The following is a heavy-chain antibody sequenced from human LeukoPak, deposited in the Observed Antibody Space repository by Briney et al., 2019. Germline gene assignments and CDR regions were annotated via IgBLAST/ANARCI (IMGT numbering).Heavy chain of an antibody. CDR3: ARGAYYYDSSGRSSDY. CDR2: MNPNSGNT. D-gene: IGHD3-22*01. J-gene: IGHJ4*02. Sequence: ASVKVSCKASGYTFTSYDINWVRQATGQGLEWMGWMNPNSGNTGYAQKFQGRVTITRNTSISTAYMELSSLRSEDTAVYYCARGAYYYDSSGRSSDYWGQGTLVTVSS. CDR1: GYTFTSYD. V-gene: IGHV1-8*03.